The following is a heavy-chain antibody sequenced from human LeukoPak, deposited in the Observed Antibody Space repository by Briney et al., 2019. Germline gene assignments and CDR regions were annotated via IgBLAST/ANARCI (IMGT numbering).Heavy chain of an antibody. CDR2: INPSGGST. D-gene: IGHD3-9*01. CDR3: ARAEQIRYFDWLSYAHWGDY. Sequence: PAASVKVSCKASGYTFTSYYMHWVRQAPGQGLEWMGIINPSGGSTSYAQKFQGRVTMTRDTSTSTVYMELRSLRSDDTAVYYCARAEQIRYFDWLSYAHWGDYWGQGTLVTVSS. CDR1: GYTFTSYY. V-gene: IGHV1-46*01. J-gene: IGHJ4*02.